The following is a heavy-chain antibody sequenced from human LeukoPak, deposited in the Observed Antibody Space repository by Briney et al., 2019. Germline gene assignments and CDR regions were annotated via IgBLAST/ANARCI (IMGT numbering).Heavy chain of an antibody. Sequence: GVLRLSCAASGFTFSSYWMSWVRQAPGKGLEWVANIKQDGSEKYYVDSVKGRFTISRDNAKNSLYLQMNSLRAEDTAVYYCAREGATVTTRGPVDYWGQGTLVTVSS. D-gene: IGHD4-17*01. CDR1: GFTFSSYW. J-gene: IGHJ4*02. CDR3: AREGATVTTRGPVDY. V-gene: IGHV3-7*01. CDR2: IKQDGSEK.